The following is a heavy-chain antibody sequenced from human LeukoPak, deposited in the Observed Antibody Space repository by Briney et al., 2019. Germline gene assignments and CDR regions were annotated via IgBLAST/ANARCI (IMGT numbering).Heavy chain of an antibody. Sequence: GGSLRLSCAASGFTFSSYGMSWVRQAPGKGLEWVSSITVSGDGSTYVDSVKGRFTISRDNSKNTLYLQVNSLRAEDTAVYYCAKNLLGSAAYSWYFDLWGRGALVTVSS. J-gene: IGHJ2*01. V-gene: IGHV3-23*01. CDR3: AKNLLGSAAYSWYFDL. D-gene: IGHD2-15*01. CDR1: GFTFSSYG. CDR2: ITVSGDGS.